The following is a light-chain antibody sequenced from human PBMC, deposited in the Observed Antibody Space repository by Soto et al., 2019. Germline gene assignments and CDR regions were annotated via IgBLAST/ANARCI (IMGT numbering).Light chain of an antibody. V-gene: IGKV4-1*01. J-gene: IGKJ4*01. CDR1: QSVLYSSNNKNY. CDR2: WAS. Sequence: DIVMTQSPDSLAVSLGERATINCKSSQSVLYSSNNKNYFAWYQQKPGQPPKLLIYWASTRESGVPDRFSGSGSGTGFTLTNSSLQAEDGAVYYCQQYYSTPLTFGGGTKVESK. CDR3: QQYYSTPLT.